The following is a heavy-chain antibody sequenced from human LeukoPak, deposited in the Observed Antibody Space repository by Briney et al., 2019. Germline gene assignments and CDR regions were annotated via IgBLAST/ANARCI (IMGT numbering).Heavy chain of an antibody. CDR2: ISWNSGSI. CDR1: GFTFDDYA. CDR3: AKAGSSWLAFDY. J-gene: IGHJ4*02. Sequence: PGGSLRLSCAASGFTFDDYAMHWVRQAPGKGLESVSGISWNSGSIGYADSVKGRFTISRDNSKNSLYLQMNSLGAEDMALYYCAKAGSSWLAFDYWGQGTLVTVSS. D-gene: IGHD6-13*01. V-gene: IGHV3-9*03.